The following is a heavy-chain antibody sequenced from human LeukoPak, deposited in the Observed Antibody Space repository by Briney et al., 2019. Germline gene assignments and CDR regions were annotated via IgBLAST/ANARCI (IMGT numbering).Heavy chain of an antibody. D-gene: IGHD2-2*01. J-gene: IGHJ6*03. CDR2: IIPNTGIA. Sequence: SVTVSCKASGGTVGSHAIAWVRQAPGQGPEGVGGIIPNTGIANYAQKFQGRVTISSDESTSTVYMELTSLTSDDTAVYYCARGLQYQLLKALGHYYMDVWGEGTTVSVSS. V-gene: IGHV1-69*10. CDR3: ARGLQYQLLKALGHYYMDV. CDR1: GGTVGSHA.